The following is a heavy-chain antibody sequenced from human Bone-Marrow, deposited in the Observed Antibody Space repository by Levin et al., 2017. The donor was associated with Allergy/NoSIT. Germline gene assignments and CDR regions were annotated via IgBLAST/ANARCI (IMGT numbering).Heavy chain of an antibody. V-gene: IGHV3-15*01. CDR3: ATEPLDY. CDR2: IKSKTDGGAT. J-gene: IGHJ4*02. Sequence: GGSLRLSCAASGFSFTNAWMSWVRQAPGKGLEWVGRIKSKTDGGATYYGTSVKGRFTISRDDSKNTLYLQMNSLKSEDTAVYYCATEPLDYWGQGTLVTVSS. CDR1: GFSFTNAW.